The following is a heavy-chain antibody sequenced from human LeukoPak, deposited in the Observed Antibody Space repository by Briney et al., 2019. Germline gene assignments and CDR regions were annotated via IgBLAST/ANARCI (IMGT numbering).Heavy chain of an antibody. CDR1: GFTFSSYS. Sequence: GGSLRLSCAASGFTFSSYSVNWVRQAPGKGLEWVSCISRSSSYIYFADSVKGRFTISRDNAKNSLYLQMNSLRAEDTAVYYCARDGSGRYYYYYYMDVWGKGTTVSVS. CDR2: ISRSSSYI. J-gene: IGHJ6*03. V-gene: IGHV3-21*01. CDR3: ARDGSGRYYYYYYMDV. D-gene: IGHD6-19*01.